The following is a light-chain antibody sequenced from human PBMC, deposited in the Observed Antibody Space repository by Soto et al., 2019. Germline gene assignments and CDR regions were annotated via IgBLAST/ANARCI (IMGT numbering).Light chain of an antibody. CDR3: QQYNNWPLS. CDR1: QSCSNN. Sequence: EIVMTQSPATLSVSPGEGATLSCRASQSCSNNLAWYQQKPGQAPRLLIYGASTRATGIPARFSGSGSGTDFTLTISTLQSVDFAVYFCQQYNNWPLSFGGGTKVEIK. J-gene: IGKJ4*01. CDR2: GAS. V-gene: IGKV3-15*01.